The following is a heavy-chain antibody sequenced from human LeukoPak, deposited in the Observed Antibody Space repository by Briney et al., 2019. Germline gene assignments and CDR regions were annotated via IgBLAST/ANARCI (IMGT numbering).Heavy chain of an antibody. CDR1: GGSISSYY. D-gene: IGHD1-1*01. V-gene: IGHV4-59*01. J-gene: IGHJ5*02. CDR2: ISYSGST. Sequence: SETLSLTCTVSGGSISSYYWSWIRQPPGKGLEWIGYISYSGSTNLNPSLKSRVTISVDTSKNQFSLKLSSVTAADTAVHYCAREGTAGTNLNWFGPWGQGTLVTVSS. CDR3: AREGTAGTNLNWFGP.